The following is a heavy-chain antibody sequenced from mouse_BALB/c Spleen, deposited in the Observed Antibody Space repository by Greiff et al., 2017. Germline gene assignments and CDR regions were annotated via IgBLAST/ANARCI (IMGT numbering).Heavy chain of an antibody. J-gene: IGHJ2*01. V-gene: IGHV7-3*02. CDR3: ASMRGYGIYFDY. D-gene: IGHD2-10*02. CDR1: GFTFTDYY. CDR2: IRNKANGYTT. Sequence: EVQGVESGGGLVQPGGSLRLSCATSGFTFTDYYMSWVRQPPGKALEWLGFIRNKANGYTTEYSASVKGRFTISRDNSQSILYLQMNTLRAEDSATYYCASMRGYGIYFDYWGQGTTLTVSS.